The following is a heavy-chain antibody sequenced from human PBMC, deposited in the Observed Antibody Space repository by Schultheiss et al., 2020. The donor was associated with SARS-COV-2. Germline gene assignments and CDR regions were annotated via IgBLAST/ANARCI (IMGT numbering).Heavy chain of an antibody. V-gene: IGHV1-46*01. J-gene: IGHJ6*02. Sequence: ASVKVSCKASGYTFTSYYMHWVRQAPGQGLEWMGIINPSGGSTSYAQKFQGRVTMTRDTSISTAYMELSRLRSDDTALYYCARDPYSSGWPDQTLYYYYYGMDVWGQGTTVTVSS. D-gene: IGHD6-19*01. CDR1: GYTFTSYY. CDR3: ARDPYSSGWPDQTLYYYYYGMDV. CDR2: INPSGGST.